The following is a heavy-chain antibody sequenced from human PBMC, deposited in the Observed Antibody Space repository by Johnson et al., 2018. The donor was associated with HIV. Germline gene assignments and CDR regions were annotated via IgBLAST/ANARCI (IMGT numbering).Heavy chain of an antibody. J-gene: IGHJ3*02. V-gene: IGHV3-30*03. D-gene: IGHD3-22*01. CDR1: GFTFSSYG. CDR2: ISYYGSNK. Sequence: QVQLVESGGGVVQPGRSLRLSCAASGFTFSSYGMHWVRQAPGKGLEWVAVISYYGSNKYYADSAKGRFTISRDNSKNTLYLQMSSLRAEDTAVYYCARGSLYYYDSSNYYSTYAFDIWGQGTMVTVSS. CDR3: ARGSLYYYDSSNYYSTYAFDI.